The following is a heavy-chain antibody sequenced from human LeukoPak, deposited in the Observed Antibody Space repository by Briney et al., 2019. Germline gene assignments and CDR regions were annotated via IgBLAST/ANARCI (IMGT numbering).Heavy chain of an antibody. CDR1: GFTSSSYA. D-gene: IGHD2-8*02. CDR2: ISGSGGST. J-gene: IGHJ4*02. CDR3: AKIGMAGGPHLDY. Sequence: GGSLRLSCAASGFTSSSYAMSWVRHAPGKGLEWVSAISGSGGSTYYAVSVKGRFTISRDNSKNTLYLQMNSLRAEDTAVYYCAKIGMAGGPHLDYWGQGTLVTVSS. V-gene: IGHV3-23*01.